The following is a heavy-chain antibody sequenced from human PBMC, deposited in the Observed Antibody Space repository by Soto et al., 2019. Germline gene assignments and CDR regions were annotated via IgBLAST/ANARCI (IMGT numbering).Heavy chain of an antibody. D-gene: IGHD6-13*01. CDR3: AKADSSSPSYYYYGMDV. V-gene: IGHV3-43*01. J-gene: IGHJ6*02. CDR2: ISWDGGST. Sequence: GGSLRLSCAASGFTFDDYTMHWVRQAPGKGLEWVSLISWDGGSTYYADSVKGRFTISRDNSKNSLYLQMNSLRTEDTALYYCAKADSSSPSYYYYGMDVWGQGTTVTVCS. CDR1: GFTFDDYT.